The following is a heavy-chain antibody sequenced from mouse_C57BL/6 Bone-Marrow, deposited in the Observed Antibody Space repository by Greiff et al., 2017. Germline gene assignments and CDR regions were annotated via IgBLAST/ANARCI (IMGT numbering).Heavy chain of an antibody. CDR1: GYTFTSYW. CDR3: AILRLRRVDY. CDR2: IHPSDSAT. Sequence: VQLQQPGAELVKPGASVTVSCKASGYTFTSYWMHWVKQRPGQGLEWIGRIHPSDSATNYNQKFKGKATLTVDKSSRTAYMQLSSLTSEDSAVYYCAILRLRRVDYWGQGTTLTVSS. D-gene: IGHD2-4*01. V-gene: IGHV1-74*01. J-gene: IGHJ2*01.